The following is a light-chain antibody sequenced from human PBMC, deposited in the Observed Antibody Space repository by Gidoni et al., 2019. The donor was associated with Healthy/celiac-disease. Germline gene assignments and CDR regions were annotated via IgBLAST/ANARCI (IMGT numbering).Light chain of an antibody. J-gene: IGKJ4*02. V-gene: IGKV3-11*01. CDR3: QQHSNWPLT. CDR1: QSVRSY. Sequence: FVWTQPPATLSLSPWDRATLSCMASQSVRSYLAWYQQKPGQAPKLLIYDASNRATGIPARFSGSGSGTDFTLTISSLEPEDLAVYYCQQHSNWPLTFXXXTKVEIK. CDR2: DAS.